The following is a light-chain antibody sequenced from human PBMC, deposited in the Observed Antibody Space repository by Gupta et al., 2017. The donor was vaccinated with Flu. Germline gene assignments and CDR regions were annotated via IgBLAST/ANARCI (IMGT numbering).Light chain of an antibody. V-gene: IGKV3-20*01. CDR3: QHYGSSGVT. Sequence: GSLSLSPGERVTLSCRASQTVITSYLAWYQQRPGQAPRLLIYGASSRATGVPDRFSGSGSGTDFTLAISRLEPEDFAVYYCQHYGSSGVTFGPGSKVNIK. CDR1: QTVITSY. J-gene: IGKJ3*01. CDR2: GAS.